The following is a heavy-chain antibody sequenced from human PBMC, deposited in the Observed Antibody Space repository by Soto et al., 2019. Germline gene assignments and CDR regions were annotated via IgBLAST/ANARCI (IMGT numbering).Heavy chain of an antibody. CDR1: GDIFRTYA. V-gene: IGHV1-69*06. J-gene: IGHJ2*01. CDR2: IIPMFTTP. D-gene: IGHD3-22*01. Sequence: QVQLVQSGAEVKRPGSSVKVSCQASGDIFRTYAISWVRQAPGQGLEWMGGIIPMFTTPNYAQKFQGRVTITADTSANTVYLELSSLRSEDTAVYYCASTKYDSSAYYYWYLGLWGRGTLVTVSS. CDR3: ASTKYDSSAYYYWYLGL.